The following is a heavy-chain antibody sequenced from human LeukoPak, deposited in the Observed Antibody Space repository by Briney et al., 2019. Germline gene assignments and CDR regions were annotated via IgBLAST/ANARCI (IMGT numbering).Heavy chain of an antibody. CDR2: IKQDGTEK. D-gene: IGHD2-2*01. Sequence: GSLRLSCVASCFTFSSYWMSWVRQAPGKGLEWVANIKQDGTEKHYVDSVKGRFTISRDNAKNSLHLQMNSLRDEDTAVYYCGRDRYFQYWGQGNLVIVSS. V-gene: IGHV3-7*01. CDR3: GRDRYFQY. CDR1: CFTFSSYW. J-gene: IGHJ1*01.